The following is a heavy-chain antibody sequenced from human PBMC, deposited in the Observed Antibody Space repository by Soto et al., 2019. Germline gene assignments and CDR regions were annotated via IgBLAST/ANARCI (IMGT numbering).Heavy chain of an antibody. CDR3: TRGLLSPAGSGWYYFDY. D-gene: IGHD6-19*01. Sequence: LRLSCAASGFTVSNNYMIWVRQAPGKRLEWVSVLYSDGRTYYADSVKGRFTISRDNSKNTLYLQLNGLRVEDTAVYYCTRGLLSPAGSGWYYFDYWGQGMLVTVSS. V-gene: IGHV3-66*01. CDR2: LYSDGRT. CDR1: GFTVSNNY. J-gene: IGHJ4*02.